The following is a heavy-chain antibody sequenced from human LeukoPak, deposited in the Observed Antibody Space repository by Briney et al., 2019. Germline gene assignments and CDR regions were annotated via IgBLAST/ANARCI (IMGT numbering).Heavy chain of an antibody. CDR1: GGSISSANHF. D-gene: IGHD2-2*01. J-gene: IGHJ3*01. V-gene: IGHV4-30-4*08. CDR2: IHYDGRA. CDR3: AREVITPGDSDGFDL. Sequence: QPSQTLFLTCTVSGGSISSANHFWSWVRQSPGEGLEWIGYIHYDGRAHYNPSLKSRVSMSLDMSKNQFSLSLSSVTAADTAIYYCAREVITPGDSDGFDLWGQGTMVSVSS.